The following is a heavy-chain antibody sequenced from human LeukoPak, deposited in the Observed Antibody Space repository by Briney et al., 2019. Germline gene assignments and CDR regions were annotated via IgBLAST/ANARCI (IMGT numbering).Heavy chain of an antibody. J-gene: IGHJ6*03. CDR1: GFTFSGSA. CDR2: ISYDGSNK. V-gene: IGHV3-30*04. D-gene: IGHD6-6*01. CDR3: AREMGIAARTLYYYYMDV. Sequence: GGSLRLSCAASGFTFSGSAMHRVRQAPGKGLEWVAVISYDGSNKYYADSVKGRFTISRDNSKNTLYLQMNSLRAEDTAVYYCAREMGIAARTLYYYYMDVWGKGTTVTVSS.